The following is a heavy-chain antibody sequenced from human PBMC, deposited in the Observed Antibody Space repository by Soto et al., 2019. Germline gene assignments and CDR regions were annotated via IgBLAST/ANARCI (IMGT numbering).Heavy chain of an antibody. D-gene: IGHD1-26*01. CDR2: ISWNSGGI. Sequence: EVQLVESGGGLVQPGRSLRLSCAASGFRFKDYAMHWVRQGPGKGLEWVSGISWNSGGIGYADSVKGRFTISRDNAKNSLYLKMNTLIAEDTALYYCVNGRGGSYSSYFDFWGQGILVTVSS. J-gene: IGHJ4*02. CDR3: VNGRGGSYSSYFDF. V-gene: IGHV3-9*01. CDR1: GFRFKDYA.